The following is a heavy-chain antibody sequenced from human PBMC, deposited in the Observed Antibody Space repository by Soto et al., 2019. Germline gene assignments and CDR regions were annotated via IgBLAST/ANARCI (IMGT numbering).Heavy chain of an antibody. CDR1: GGSISSGDYY. CDR3: ARVADCSGGRCYFSVDY. CDR2: IYYSGST. V-gene: IGHV4-30-4*01. D-gene: IGHD2-15*01. Sequence: QVQLQESGPGLVKPSQTLSLTCTVSGGSISSGDYYWSWIRQPPGKGLEWIGYIYYSGSTYYNPSRKRRVTPSVDTSKTQFSLKLSSVTAADTAVYYCARVADCSGGRCYFSVDYWGQGTLVTVSS. J-gene: IGHJ4*02.